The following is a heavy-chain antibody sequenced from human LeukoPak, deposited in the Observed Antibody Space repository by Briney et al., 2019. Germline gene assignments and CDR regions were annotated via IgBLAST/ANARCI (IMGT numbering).Heavy chain of an antibody. D-gene: IGHD2-2*01. CDR3: AKDFESGTVDY. CDR2: ISDSGGTT. V-gene: IGHV3-23*01. Sequence: PGGSLRLSCAASGFSFSRYVMSWVRQAPGKGLEWVSRISDSGGTTYYADSVKGRFTISRDNFKNTLYLEMNSMRTEDTAVYHCAKDFESGTVDYWGQGTLVTVSS. CDR1: GFSFSRYV. J-gene: IGHJ4*02.